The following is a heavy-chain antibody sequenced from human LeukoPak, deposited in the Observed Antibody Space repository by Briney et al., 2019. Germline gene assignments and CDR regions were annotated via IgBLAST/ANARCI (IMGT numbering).Heavy chain of an antibody. V-gene: IGHV4-59*01. CDR2: IYYSGST. Sequence: SEILSLTCTVSGGSISSYYWSWIRQPPGRGLEWIGYIYYSGSTNYNPSLKSRVTISVDTSKNQFSLKLGSVTAADTAVYYCARDRKDIVVVPAATHYYYYYGMDVWGQGTTVTVSS. CDR3: ARDRKDIVVVPAATHYYYYYGMDV. CDR1: GGSISSYY. J-gene: IGHJ6*02. D-gene: IGHD2-2*01.